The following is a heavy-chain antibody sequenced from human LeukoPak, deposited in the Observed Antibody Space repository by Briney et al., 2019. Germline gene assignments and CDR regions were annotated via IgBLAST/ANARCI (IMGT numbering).Heavy chain of an antibody. V-gene: IGHV1-46*01. D-gene: IGHD3-22*01. CDR1: GYTYTSYY. CDR2: INPSGGST. CDR3: ARVPSYYYDSSGYDSPFDY. J-gene: IGHJ4*02. Sequence: ASVKVSCKASGYTYTSYYMHWVRQAPGQGLEWMGIINPSGGSTSYAQKFQGRVTMTRDTSTSTVYMELSSLRSEDTAVYYCARVPSYYYDSSGYDSPFDYWGQGTLVTVSS.